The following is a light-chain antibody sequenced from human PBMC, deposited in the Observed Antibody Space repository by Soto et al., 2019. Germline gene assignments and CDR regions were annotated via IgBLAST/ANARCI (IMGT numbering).Light chain of an antibody. Sequence: ETVLTQSPATLSVSPGERATFSCKASQSVTTNLAWYQQKPGQVPRLLIYGAFTRATGIPARFSGSGSGTEFTLSISSLQSEDFGIYHCQQYHSWPHTFGQGTKLEIK. CDR1: QSVTTN. J-gene: IGKJ2*01. CDR2: GAF. CDR3: QQYHSWPHT. V-gene: IGKV3-15*01.